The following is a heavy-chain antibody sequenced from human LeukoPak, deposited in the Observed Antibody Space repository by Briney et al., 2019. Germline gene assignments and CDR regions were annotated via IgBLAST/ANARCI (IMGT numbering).Heavy chain of an antibody. CDR1: GFTFSSYA. V-gene: IGHV3-30*04. CDR2: ISYDGSNK. CDR3: ARDSGYSGSYYVDY. D-gene: IGHD1-26*01. J-gene: IGHJ4*02. Sequence: GGSLRLSCAASGFTFSSYAMHWVRQAPGKGLEWVAVISYDGSNKYYADSVKGRFTISRDNSENTLYLQMNSLRAEDTAVYYCARDSGYSGSYYVDYWGQGTLVTVSS.